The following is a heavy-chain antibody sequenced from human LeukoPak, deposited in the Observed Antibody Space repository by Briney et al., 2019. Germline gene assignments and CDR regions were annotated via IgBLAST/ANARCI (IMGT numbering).Heavy chain of an antibody. CDR2: INPSGDNT. V-gene: IGHV1-46*01. Sequence: ASVKVSCKASGYTFTNNFMHWVRQAPGQGLEGMGIINPSGDNTWYAQKFQGRVTMTRDMATSTDYMEVSGLRSEDTAVYYCARDNSVGDSAWWFDPWGQGTLVTVSS. CDR3: ARDNSVGDSAWWFDP. CDR1: GYTFTNNF. D-gene: IGHD5-12*01. J-gene: IGHJ5*02.